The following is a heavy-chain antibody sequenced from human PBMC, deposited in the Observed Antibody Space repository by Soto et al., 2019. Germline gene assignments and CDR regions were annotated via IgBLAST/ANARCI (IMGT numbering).Heavy chain of an antibody. Sequence: GGSLRLSCAASGFTFSSYSMNWVRQAPGKGLEWVSYISSSSSTIYYADSVKGRFTISRDNAKNSLYLQMSSLRAEDTAVYYCARDPGRDIVVVPAALIGYWGQGTLVTVSS. CDR2: ISSSSSTI. CDR1: GFTFSSYS. J-gene: IGHJ4*02. D-gene: IGHD2-2*01. V-gene: IGHV3-48*01. CDR3: ARDPGRDIVVVPAALIGY.